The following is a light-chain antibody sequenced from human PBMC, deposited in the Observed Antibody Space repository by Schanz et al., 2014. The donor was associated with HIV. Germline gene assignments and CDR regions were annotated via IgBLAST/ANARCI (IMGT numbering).Light chain of an antibody. CDR2: EVT. CDR3: QSFDSSLNGVV. Sequence: QSALTQPASVSGSPGQSITISCTGTSSDVGGYYYVSWYQQHPGKAPKLMIYEVTKRPSGVPDRFSGSKSGSSASLAISGLQDEDEADYFCQSFDSSLNGVVFGGGTKLTVL. CDR1: SSDVGGYYY. J-gene: IGLJ2*01. V-gene: IGLV2-14*01.